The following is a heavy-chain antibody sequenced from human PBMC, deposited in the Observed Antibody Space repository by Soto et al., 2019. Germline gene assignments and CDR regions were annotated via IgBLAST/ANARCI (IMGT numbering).Heavy chain of an antibody. V-gene: IGHV1-3*01. J-gene: IGHJ5*02. CDR2: INAGNGNT. Sequence: GASVKVSCKASGYTFTSYAMHWVHQAPGQRLEWMGWINAGNGNTKYSQKFQGRVTITRDTSASTAYMELSSLRSEDTAVYYCARGCSGGSCYSSWFDPWGQGTLVTVSS. CDR3: ARGCSGGSCYSSWFDP. CDR1: GYTFTSYA. D-gene: IGHD2-15*01.